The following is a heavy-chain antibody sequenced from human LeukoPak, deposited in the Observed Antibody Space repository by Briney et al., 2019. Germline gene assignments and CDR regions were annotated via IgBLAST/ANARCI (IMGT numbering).Heavy chain of an antibody. V-gene: IGHV3-7*05. CDR1: GFTFSSYW. CDR2: MKQDGSEK. CDR3: ARESIAAPINWFDP. Sequence: GGSLRLSCAASGFTFSSYWMSWVRQAPGKGLEWVANMKQDGSEKYYVDSVKGRFTISRDNAKNSLYLQMNSLRAEDTAVYYCARESIAAPINWFDPWGQGTLVTVSS. D-gene: IGHD6-6*01. J-gene: IGHJ5*02.